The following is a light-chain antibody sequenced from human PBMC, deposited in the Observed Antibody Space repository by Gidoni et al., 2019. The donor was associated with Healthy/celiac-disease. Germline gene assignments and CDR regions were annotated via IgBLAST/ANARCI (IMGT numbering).Light chain of an antibody. CDR2: DAS. Sequence: DIQMTQSRSSLSASVGDRVTITCQASQDISNYLNWYQQKPGKAPKLLIYDASNLETGVPSRFSGSGSGTDFTFTISSLQPEDIATYYCQQYDNLLPYTFGQGTKLEIK. CDR1: QDISNY. V-gene: IGKV1-33*01. J-gene: IGKJ2*01. CDR3: QQYDNLLPYT.